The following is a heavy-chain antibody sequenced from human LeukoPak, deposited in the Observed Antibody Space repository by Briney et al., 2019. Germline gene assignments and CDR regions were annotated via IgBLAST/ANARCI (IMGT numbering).Heavy chain of an antibody. V-gene: IGHV4-39*01. CDR3: ARIYDSSGYYAGAADNWFDP. CDR2: IFYSGST. D-gene: IGHD3-22*01. Sequence: SETLSLTCTVSGGSISNSRYYWGWIRQPPGKGLEWIASIFYSGSTYYNPSLKSRVTISVDTSKNQFSLKLSSVTAADTAVYYCARIYDSSGYYAGAADNWFDPWGQGTLVTVSS. CDR1: GGSISNSRYY. J-gene: IGHJ5*02.